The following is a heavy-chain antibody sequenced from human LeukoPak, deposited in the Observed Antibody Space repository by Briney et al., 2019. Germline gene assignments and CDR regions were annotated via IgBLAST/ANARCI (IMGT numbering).Heavy chain of an antibody. CDR1: GFTFSSYA. CDR3: ARRAGAYSHPYDY. J-gene: IGHJ4*02. CDR2: IYKSAIT. D-gene: IGHD4/OR15-4a*01. Sequence: GGSLRLSCAASGFTFSSYAMTWVRQAPGKGLEWVSVIYKSAITYYADTVRGRFTISRDNSKNTLYLQMNSLRAEDTAVYYCARRAGAYSHPYDYWGQGTLVTVSS. V-gene: IGHV3-23*03.